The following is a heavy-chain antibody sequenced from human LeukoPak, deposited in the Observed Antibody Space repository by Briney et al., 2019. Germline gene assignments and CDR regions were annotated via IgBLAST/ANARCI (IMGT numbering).Heavy chain of an antibody. J-gene: IGHJ4*02. CDR1: GFTFNSHW. D-gene: IGHD2-21*01. CDR3: ARDRRPIQYVGLGC. Sequence: PGGPLRLSCAASGFTFNSHWMSWVRQAPGKGLEWVAKIKQDGSEKHYVDSVKGRFTISRDNAKNSLFLEMSSLRAEDTAVYYCARDRRPIQYVGLGCWGQGTLVTVSS. V-gene: IGHV3-7*01. CDR2: IKQDGSEK.